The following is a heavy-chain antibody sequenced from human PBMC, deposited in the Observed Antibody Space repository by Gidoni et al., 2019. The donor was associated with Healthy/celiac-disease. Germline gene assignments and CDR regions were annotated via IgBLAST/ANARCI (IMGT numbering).Heavy chain of an antibody. CDR3: ARDRPLYYDFWSGSSDYYYGMDV. Sequence: DVPLVESGGGLVKPGGSLWLSCAPSGFTVSSYRMNSVRQAQGKGLEWVSSIRSSSSYIYYADSVKCRFTISSDNAKNSLYLQMNSLRAEDTAVYYCARDRPLYYDFWSGSSDYYYGMDVWGQGTTVTVSS. J-gene: IGHJ6*02. CDR1: GFTVSSYR. D-gene: IGHD3-3*01. CDR2: IRSSSSYI. V-gene: IGHV3-21*01.